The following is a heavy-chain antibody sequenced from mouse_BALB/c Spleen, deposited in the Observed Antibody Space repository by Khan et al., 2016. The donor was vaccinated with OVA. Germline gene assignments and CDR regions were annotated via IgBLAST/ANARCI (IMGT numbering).Heavy chain of an antibody. CDR1: GYSITSDYA. CDR2: IPYSGST. J-gene: IGHJ3*01. V-gene: IGHV3-2*02. D-gene: IGHD3-3*01. CDR3: ARGRAY. Sequence: EVQLEESGPGLVKPSQSLSLTCTVTGYSITSDYAWNLIRQFPGNKLEWMVYIPYSGSTSYIPSLKSRISITRDTSKNQFFLHLKSVTSEDTAKYYSARGRAYGGQGTLVTVSA.